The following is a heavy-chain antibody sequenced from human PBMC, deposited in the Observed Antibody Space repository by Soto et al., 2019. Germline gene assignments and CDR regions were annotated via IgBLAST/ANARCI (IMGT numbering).Heavy chain of an antibody. V-gene: IGHV4-61*01. D-gene: IGHD3-22*01. CDR1: GGAVSSGSHY. Sequence: PSETLSLTCTVSGGAVSSGSHYLSWIRQPPGKGLEWIAYIYHSGSTNYNPSLKSRVTISVDLSKNQFSLRLDSVTAADTAVYYCARDRSDDLNYDDASDIWDQGTMVTVSS. J-gene: IGHJ3*02. CDR2: IYHSGST. CDR3: ARDRSDDLNYDDASDI.